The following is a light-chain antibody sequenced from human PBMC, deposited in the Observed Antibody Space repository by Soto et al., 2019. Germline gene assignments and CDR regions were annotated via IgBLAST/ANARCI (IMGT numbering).Light chain of an antibody. J-gene: IGLJ3*02. CDR1: SSNIGAGYD. Sequence: QSVLTQPPSVSGAPGQRVTISCTGSSSNIGAGYDVHWYQQLPGTAPKLLISGNSNRPSGVPDRFSGSKSGTSASLAITGLQAEDDADYYCQSHDSSLSGWVFGGGTQLTVL. V-gene: IGLV1-40*01. CDR2: GNS. CDR3: QSHDSSLSGWV.